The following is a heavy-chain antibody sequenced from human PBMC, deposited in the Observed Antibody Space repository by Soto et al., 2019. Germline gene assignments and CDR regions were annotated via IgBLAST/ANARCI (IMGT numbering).Heavy chain of an antibody. D-gene: IGHD1-26*01. J-gene: IGHJ4*02. CDR3: AKGQKWELLGAYFDY. CDR1: GFTFSSYA. Sequence: EVQLLESGGGLVQPGGSLRLSCAASGFTFSSYAMSWVRQAPGKGLEWVSAISGSGGSTCYADSVKGRFTISRDNSKNTLYLQMNSLRAEDTAVYYCAKGQKWELLGAYFDYWGQGTLVTVSS. V-gene: IGHV3-23*01. CDR2: ISGSGGST.